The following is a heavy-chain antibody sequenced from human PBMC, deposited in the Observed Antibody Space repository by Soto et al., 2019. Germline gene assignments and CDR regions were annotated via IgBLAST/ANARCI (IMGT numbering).Heavy chain of an antibody. J-gene: IGHJ4*02. Sequence: ASVKVSCKASGYTFTSYAMHWVRQAPGQRLEWMGWINAGNGNTKYSQKFQGRVTITRDTSASTAYMELSSLRSEDTAVYYCARDLSDAPWYQLLWRYYFDYWGQGTLVTVSS. CDR2: INAGNGNT. CDR3: ARDLSDAPWYQLLWRYYFDY. V-gene: IGHV1-3*01. CDR1: GYTFTSYA. D-gene: IGHD2-2*01.